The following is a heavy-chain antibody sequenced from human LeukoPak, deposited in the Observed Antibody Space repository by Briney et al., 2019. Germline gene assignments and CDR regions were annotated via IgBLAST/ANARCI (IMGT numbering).Heavy chain of an antibody. J-gene: IGHJ6*03. CDR1: GFTFSDFT. D-gene: IGHD3-10*01. Sequence: GGSLRLSCAASGFTFSDFTIYWVRQASGKGLEWVGRVRGKADNYATEYSASVQGRFTLSRDESKNTAYLQMNSLKTEDTAIYYCFRPMDGWYYHFMDVWGKGTTVTVSS. V-gene: IGHV3-73*01. CDR2: VRGKADNYAT. CDR3: FRPMDGWYYHFMDV.